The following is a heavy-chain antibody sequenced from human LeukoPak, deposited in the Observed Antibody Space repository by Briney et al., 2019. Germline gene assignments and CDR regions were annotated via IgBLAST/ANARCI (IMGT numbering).Heavy chain of an antibody. D-gene: IGHD3-10*01. Sequence: ASVKVSCKASGYTFTSYYMHWVRQAPGQGLEWMGIINPSGGSTSYAQKFQGRVTMTRDMSTSTVYMELNSLRSEDTAVYYCARDITMVRGVIPYYYMDVWGKGTTVTVSS. CDR2: INPSGGST. J-gene: IGHJ6*03. V-gene: IGHV1-46*01. CDR1: GYTFTSYY. CDR3: ARDITMVRGVIPYYYMDV.